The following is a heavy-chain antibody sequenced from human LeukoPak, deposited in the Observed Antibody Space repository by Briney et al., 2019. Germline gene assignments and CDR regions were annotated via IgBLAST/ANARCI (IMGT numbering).Heavy chain of an antibody. Sequence: PSETPSLTCAVYGGSFSGYYWGWIRQPPGKGLEWIGSIYYSGSTYYNPSLKSRVTISVDTSKNQFSLKLSSVTAADTAVYYCARQDYDFWSGYYRHNWFDPWGQGTLVTVSS. D-gene: IGHD3-3*01. V-gene: IGHV4-39*01. CDR2: IYYSGST. CDR3: ARQDYDFWSGYYRHNWFDP. CDR1: GGSFSGYY. J-gene: IGHJ5*02.